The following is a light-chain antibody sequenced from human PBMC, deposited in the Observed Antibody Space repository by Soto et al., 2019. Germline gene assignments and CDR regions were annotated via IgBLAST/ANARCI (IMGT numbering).Light chain of an antibody. V-gene: IGKV3-20*01. Sequence: EIVLTQSPGTLSLSPGERATLSCRASQSVSSSYLAWYQQKPGQAPRLLIYDASSRATGIPDRFSGSGSGTDFTLTICSLETEDFGVYYCQQYGSSLYTVGQGTKLEIK. J-gene: IGKJ2*01. CDR3: QQYGSSLYT. CDR2: DAS. CDR1: QSVSSSY.